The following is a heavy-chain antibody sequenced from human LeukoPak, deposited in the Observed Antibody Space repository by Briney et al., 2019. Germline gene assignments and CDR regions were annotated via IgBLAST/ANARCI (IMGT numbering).Heavy chain of an antibody. CDR2: IYSGGST. V-gene: IGHV3-53*01. Sequence: GGSLRLSCAASGFTVSSNYMSWVRQAPGKGLEWVSVIYSGGSTYYADSVRGRFTISRDNSKNTLYLQMNSLRAEDTAVYYCARGSVDYVWGSYRPFYYYYYMDVWGKGTTVTISS. CDR1: GFTVSSNY. J-gene: IGHJ6*03. CDR3: ARGSVDYVWGSYRPFYYYYYMDV. D-gene: IGHD3-16*02.